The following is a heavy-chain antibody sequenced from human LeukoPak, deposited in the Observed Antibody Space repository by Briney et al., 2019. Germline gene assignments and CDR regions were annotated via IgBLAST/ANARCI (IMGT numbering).Heavy chain of an antibody. J-gene: IGHJ4*02. CDR1: GFSFSSYG. CDR2: IWSDGSHQ. D-gene: IGHD4-17*01. Sequence: PGRSLRLSCSASGFSFSSYGMHWVRQAPGKGLEWVAVIWSDGSHQYYADSEKGRFTISRDNSRNTVYLQMNRLRVDDTAVYYCARDATEYGDSHFDWWGQGTLVTVSS. CDR3: ARDATEYGDSHFDW. V-gene: IGHV3-33*01.